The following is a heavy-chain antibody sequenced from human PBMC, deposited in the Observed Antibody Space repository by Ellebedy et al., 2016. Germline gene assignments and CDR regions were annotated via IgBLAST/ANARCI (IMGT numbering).Heavy chain of an antibody. CDR2: IYYSGST. Sequence: SETLSLTXTVSGGSISSYYWSWIRQPPGKGLEWIGYIYYSGSTNYNPSLKSRVTISVDTSKNQFSLKLSSVTAADTAVYYCAITTVVTPRIPGEWGAFDIWGQGTMVTVSS. CDR1: GGSISSYY. D-gene: IGHD4-23*01. J-gene: IGHJ3*02. V-gene: IGHV4-59*01. CDR3: AITTVVTPRIPGEWGAFDI.